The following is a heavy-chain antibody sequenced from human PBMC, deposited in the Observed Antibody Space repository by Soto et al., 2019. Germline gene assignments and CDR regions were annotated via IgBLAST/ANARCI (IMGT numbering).Heavy chain of an antibody. CDR1: GYTFTSYY. D-gene: IGHD2-15*01. CDR2: INPSGGST. CDR3: ARYCSGGSCYSGMDV. J-gene: IGHJ6*02. V-gene: IGHV1-46*01. Sequence: ASVKVSCKASGYTFTSYYMHWVRQAPGQGLEWMGIINPSGGSTSYAQKFQGRVTMTRDTSTSTVYMGLSSLRSEDTAVYYCARYCSGGSCYSGMDVWGQGTTVTVSS.